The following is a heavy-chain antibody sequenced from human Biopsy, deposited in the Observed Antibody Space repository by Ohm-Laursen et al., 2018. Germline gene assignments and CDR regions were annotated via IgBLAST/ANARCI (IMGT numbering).Heavy chain of an antibody. Sequence: SLRLSCAASGFSFSTYGIYWVRQAPGKGLEWVANIKQDGSETYFVDSVKGRFTISRDSAKSSLYLQMNSLRAEDTAVYYCARSMTTMVRRRSYYFDYWGQGTLVTVSS. J-gene: IGHJ4*02. CDR2: IKQDGSET. CDR3: ARSMTTMVRRRSYYFDY. CDR1: GFSFSTYG. D-gene: IGHD3-10*01. V-gene: IGHV3-7*01.